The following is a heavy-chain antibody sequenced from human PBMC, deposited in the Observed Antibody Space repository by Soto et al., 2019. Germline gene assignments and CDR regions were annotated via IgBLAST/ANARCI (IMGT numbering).Heavy chain of an antibody. J-gene: IGHJ1*01. Sequence: GGSLRLSCAASGFTFSSYGMHWVRQAPGKGLEWVAVISYDGSNKYYADSVKGRFTISRDNSKNTLYLQMNSLRAEDTAVYYCAKDAAAASYAEYFQHWGQGTLVTVSS. CDR1: GFTFSSYG. CDR3: AKDAAAASYAEYFQH. CDR2: ISYDGSNK. V-gene: IGHV3-30*18. D-gene: IGHD6-13*01.